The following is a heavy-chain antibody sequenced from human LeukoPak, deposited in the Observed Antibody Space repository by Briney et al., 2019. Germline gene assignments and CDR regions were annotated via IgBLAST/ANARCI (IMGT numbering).Heavy chain of an antibody. D-gene: IGHD3-16*01. CDR2: INPNSGGT. CDR3: ARGYGRYYYYGMDV. Sequence: GASVKVSCKASGYTFTGYYMHWVRQAPGQGLEWMGWINPNSGGTNYAQKFQGRVTMTRDTSISTAYMELSRLRSDDTAVHYCARGYGRYYYYGMDVWGQGTTVTVSS. J-gene: IGHJ6*02. V-gene: IGHV1-2*02. CDR1: GYTFTGYY.